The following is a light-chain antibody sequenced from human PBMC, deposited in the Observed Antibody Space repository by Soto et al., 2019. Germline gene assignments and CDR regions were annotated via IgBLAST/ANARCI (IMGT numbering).Light chain of an antibody. J-gene: IGKJ5*01. CDR3: QQGYSMPLT. V-gene: IGKV1-39*01. CDR2: AAS. CDR1: QVISGL. Sequence: DIQMTQSPSSLSASVGNRVTIAFQASQVISGLLNLFQQKPGKAPRLLIYAASTLQKGVPSRFSGGASGKDFTLTISSLQPEDFGTYYCQQGYSMPLTLGQGTRLQI.